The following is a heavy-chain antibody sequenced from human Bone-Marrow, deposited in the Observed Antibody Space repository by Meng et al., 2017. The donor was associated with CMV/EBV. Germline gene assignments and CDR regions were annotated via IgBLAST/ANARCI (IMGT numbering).Heavy chain of an antibody. D-gene: IGHD1-1*01. CDR3: ARLNGGLSNWFDP. CDR2: IIPILGIA. V-gene: IGHV1-69*02. CDR1: GGTFSSYT. Sequence: SVKVSCKASGGTFSSYTISWVRQAPGQGLEWMGRIIPILGIANYAQKFQGRVTITADKSTSTAYMELSSLRSEDTAVYYCARLNGGLSNWFDPWGQGTLVTVSS. J-gene: IGHJ5*02.